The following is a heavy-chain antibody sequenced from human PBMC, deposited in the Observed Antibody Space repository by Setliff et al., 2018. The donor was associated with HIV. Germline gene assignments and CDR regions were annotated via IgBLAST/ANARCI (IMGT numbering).Heavy chain of an antibody. CDR3: ARDRGVTVAGGRYFYYMDV. Sequence: ASVKVSCKASGYTFTGYYMHWVRQAPGQGPEWLGRINPKSGGTRYAQKFQGRVTMTTDTSTTTAYMELRRLRSDDTAVYYCARDRGVTVAGGRYFYYMDVWGEGTTDTVSS. J-gene: IGHJ6*03. V-gene: IGHV1-2*06. CDR1: GYTFTGYY. D-gene: IGHD3-10*01. CDR2: INPKSGGT.